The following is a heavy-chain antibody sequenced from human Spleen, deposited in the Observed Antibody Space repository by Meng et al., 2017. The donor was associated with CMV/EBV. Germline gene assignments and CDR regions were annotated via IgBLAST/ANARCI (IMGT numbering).Heavy chain of an antibody. V-gene: IGHV4-39*07. CDR1: GGSISSSSYS. CDR3: VRVQDFWSVPMDY. CDR2: IYYSGDT. J-gene: IGHJ4*02. Sequence: ESLKISCTVSGGSISSSSYSWGWVRQSPGKGLEWIGNIYYSGDTNFNPSLKSRLTMSVDTSKNQFSLNLRFVTAADTAIYYCVRVQDFWSVPMDYWGQGTLVTVSS. D-gene: IGHD3-3*01.